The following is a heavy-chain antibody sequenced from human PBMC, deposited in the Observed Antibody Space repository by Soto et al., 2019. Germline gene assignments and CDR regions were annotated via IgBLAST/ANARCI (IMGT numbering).Heavy chain of an antibody. CDR2: IHTDGTT. D-gene: IGHD3-16*01. J-gene: IGHJ6*02. CDR3: AKDRRSLGRIMDV. Sequence: GGSLRLSCEASGFTVSSTYMNWVRQAPGKGLKWVSVIHTDGTTYYADSVKGRFTISRDNSKNTLYLQINSLRAEDAAVYYCAKDRRSLGRIMDVWGQGTTVTVSS. V-gene: IGHV3-53*01. CDR1: GFTVSSTY.